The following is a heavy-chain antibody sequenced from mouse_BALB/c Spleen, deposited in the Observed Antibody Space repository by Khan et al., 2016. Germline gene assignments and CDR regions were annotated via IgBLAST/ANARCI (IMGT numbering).Heavy chain of an antibody. CDR1: GFSLTSYG. Sequence: QVQLKESGPGLVAPSQSLSITCTVSGFSLTSYGVHWVRQPPGKGLEWLGVIWAGGSTNYNSALMSRLSISKDNSKNQVFLKMNSLQTDDTAMYYCARDNWDAYWGQGTLVTVSA. V-gene: IGHV2-9*02. CDR3: ARDNWDAY. D-gene: IGHD4-1*01. J-gene: IGHJ3*01. CDR2: IWAGGST.